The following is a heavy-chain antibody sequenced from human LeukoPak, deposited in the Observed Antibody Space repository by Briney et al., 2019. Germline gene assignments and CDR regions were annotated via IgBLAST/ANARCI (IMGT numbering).Heavy chain of an antibody. Sequence: GGSLRLSCAASGFTFSSYSMNWVRQAPGKGLEWVSSISSSSSYIYYADSVMGRFTISRDNAKNSLYLQMNSLRAEDTAVYYCARGARNPNNWNYDGHGDSLDYQTNNWFDPWGQGTLVTVSS. V-gene: IGHV3-21*01. J-gene: IGHJ5*02. CDR2: ISSSSSYI. D-gene: IGHD1-7*01. CDR3: ARGARNPNNWNYDGHGDSLDYQTNNWFDP. CDR1: GFTFSSYS.